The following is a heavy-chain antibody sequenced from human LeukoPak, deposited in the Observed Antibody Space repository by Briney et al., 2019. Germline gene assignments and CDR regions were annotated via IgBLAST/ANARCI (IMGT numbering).Heavy chain of an antibody. D-gene: IGHD6-13*01. Sequence: SETLSLTCTVCGGSISSGSYCWSWIRQPAGKGLEWIGHIYSSGSTNSNPSLRSRVTISMDTSKNQFSLKLSSVTAADTAVYYCARVVRIGAAFGWFDPWGQGPRPPSPQ. CDR2: IYSSGST. V-gene: IGHV4-61*10. CDR1: GGSISSGSYC. J-gene: IGHJ5*02. CDR3: ARVVRIGAAFGWFDP.